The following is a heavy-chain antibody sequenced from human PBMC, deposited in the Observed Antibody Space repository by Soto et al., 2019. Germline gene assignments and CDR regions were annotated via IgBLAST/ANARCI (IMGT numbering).Heavy chain of an antibody. CDR3: AKDPNSSPPLDY. Sequence: QVQLVESGGGVVQPGRSLRLSCAASGFTFSSYGMHWVRQAPGKGLEWGAVISYDGSNKYYADSVKCRFTISRDNSKNTLYLQMNSLRAEDPAVYYCAKDPNSSPPLDYWGQGTLVTVSS. CDR2: ISYDGSNK. J-gene: IGHJ4*02. V-gene: IGHV3-30*18. CDR1: GFTFSSYG. D-gene: IGHD6-6*01.